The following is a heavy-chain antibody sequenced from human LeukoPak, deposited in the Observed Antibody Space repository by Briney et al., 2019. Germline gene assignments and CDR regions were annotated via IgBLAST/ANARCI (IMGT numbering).Heavy chain of an antibody. Sequence: GASVKVSCKVAGYSLTDLSIHWVRQAPGRGLEWMGGFDREDRETIYAQKFQGRVTMTEDTSTDTAYMELSSVRSEDTAVYFCATSLVLPLRYMHVWGKGTAVTVSS. CDR3: ATSLVLPLRYMHV. D-gene: IGHD4/OR15-4a*01. J-gene: IGHJ6*03. CDR1: GYSLTDLS. CDR2: FDREDRET. V-gene: IGHV1-24*01.